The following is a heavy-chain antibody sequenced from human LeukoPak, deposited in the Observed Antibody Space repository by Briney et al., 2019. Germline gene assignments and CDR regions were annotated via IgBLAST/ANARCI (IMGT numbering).Heavy chain of an antibody. CDR1: GGSISSYY. V-gene: IGHV4-59*01. D-gene: IGHD3-22*01. Sequence: SETLSLTCTVSGGSISSYYWSWIPQPPGKGLERIGYIYYSGSTNYNPPLKSRVTISVDTSKNQFSLKLSSVTAADTAVYYCARVVSDYYDSSGYLDYWGQGTLVTVSS. J-gene: IGHJ4*02. CDR3: ARVVSDYYDSSGYLDY. CDR2: IYYSGST.